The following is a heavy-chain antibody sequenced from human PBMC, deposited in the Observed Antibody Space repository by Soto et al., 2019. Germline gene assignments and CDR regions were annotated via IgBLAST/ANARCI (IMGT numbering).Heavy chain of an antibody. CDR3: ARDYGGDKYYFDY. D-gene: IGHD2-21*01. Sequence: SLPLPLPCTVSGGTISNGGYYWILIRQHPGKGLEWIGYIYYSGSTNYNPSLKSRVTISVDTSKNQFSLKLSSVTAADTAVYYCARDYGGDKYYFDYWGQGTLVTVSS. J-gene: IGHJ4*02. V-gene: IGHV4-61*08. CDR1: GGTISNGGYY. CDR2: IYYSGST.